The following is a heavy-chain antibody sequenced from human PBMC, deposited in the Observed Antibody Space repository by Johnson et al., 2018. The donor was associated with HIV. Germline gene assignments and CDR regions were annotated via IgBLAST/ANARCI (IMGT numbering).Heavy chain of an antibody. D-gene: IGHD1-26*01. CDR1: GFTFSNAW. Sequence: VQLVESGGGLVQPGRSLRLSCAASGFTFSNAWMSWVRHAPGKGLEWVSIIYSGGSTYYADSVKGRFTISRDNSKNTLYLQMNSLRAEDTAVYYCAREVGNAGAFDIWGQGTMVTVSS. CDR3: AREVGNAGAFDI. CDR2: IYSGGST. J-gene: IGHJ3*02. V-gene: IGHV3-66*01.